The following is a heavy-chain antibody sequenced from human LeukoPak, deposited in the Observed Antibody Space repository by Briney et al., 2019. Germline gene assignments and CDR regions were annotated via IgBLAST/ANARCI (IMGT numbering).Heavy chain of an antibody. Sequence: GRSLRLSCAASGFTFSRHGIHWVRQAPGKGLEWVAVISDDGRTEYYADSVKGRFTISRDNSKNTLYLQMNSLRAEDTAVYYCARGFVAAAGRRTAFDYWGQGTLVTVSS. D-gene: IGHD6-13*01. CDR2: ISDDGRTE. V-gene: IGHV3-30*03. J-gene: IGHJ4*02. CDR3: ARGFVAAAGRRTAFDY. CDR1: GFTFSRHG.